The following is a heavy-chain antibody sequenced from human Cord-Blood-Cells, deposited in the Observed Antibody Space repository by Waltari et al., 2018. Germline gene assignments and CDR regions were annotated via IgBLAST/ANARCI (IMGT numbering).Heavy chain of an antibody. CDR2: ISYDGSNK. CDR1: GFTFSSYG. J-gene: IGHJ2*01. CDR3: AGAENYWYFDL. Sequence: QVQLVESGGGEVQPGRSLRLSCAASGFTFSSYGMHWVRQAPGKGLEGVAVISYDGSNKYYADSVKGRFTISRDNSKNTLYLQMNSLRAEDTAVYYCAGAENYWYFDLWGRGTLVTVSS. V-gene: IGHV3-30*03.